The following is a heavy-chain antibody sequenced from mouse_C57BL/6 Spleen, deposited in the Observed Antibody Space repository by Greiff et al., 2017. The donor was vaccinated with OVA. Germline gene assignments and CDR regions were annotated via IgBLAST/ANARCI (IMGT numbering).Heavy chain of an antibody. J-gene: IGHJ3*01. Sequence: QVHVKQPGAELVMPGASVKLSCKASGYTFTSYWMHWVKQRPGQGLEWIGEIDPSDSYTNYNQKFKGKSTLTVDKSSSTAYMQLSSLTSEDSAVYYCARSESSGYGDFFAYWGQGTLVTVSA. CDR3: ARSESSGYGDFFAY. V-gene: IGHV1-69*01. CDR2: IDPSDSYT. D-gene: IGHD3-2*02. CDR1: GYTFTSYW.